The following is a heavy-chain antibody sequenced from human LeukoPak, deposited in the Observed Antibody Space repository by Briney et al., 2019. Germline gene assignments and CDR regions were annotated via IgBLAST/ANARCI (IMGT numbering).Heavy chain of an antibody. Sequence: RPGGSLRLSCAASGFTFSSYSMNWVRQAPGKGLEWVSSISSSSSYIYYADSVKGRFTISRDNAKNSLYLQMNSLRAEDTAVYYCARDRDWNQRPDYYYYGMDVWGQGTTVTVSS. CDR3: ARDRDWNQRPDYYYYGMDV. CDR1: GFTFSSYS. D-gene: IGHD1-1*01. V-gene: IGHV3-21*04. J-gene: IGHJ6*02. CDR2: ISSSSSYI.